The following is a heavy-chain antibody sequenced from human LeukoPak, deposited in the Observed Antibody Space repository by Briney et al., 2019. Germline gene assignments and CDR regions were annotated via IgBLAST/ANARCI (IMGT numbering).Heavy chain of an antibody. V-gene: IGHV4-59*12. J-gene: IGHJ4*02. CDR3: ARRRLLLWFGDGYYFDY. CDR1: GGSISSYY. CDR2: IYYSGST. Sequence: SGTLSLTCTVSGGSISSYYWSWIRQPPGKGLEWIGYIYYSGSTNYNPSLKSRVTISVDTSKNQFSLKLSSVTAADTAVYYCARRRLLLWFGDGYYFDYWGQGTLVTVSS. D-gene: IGHD3-10*01.